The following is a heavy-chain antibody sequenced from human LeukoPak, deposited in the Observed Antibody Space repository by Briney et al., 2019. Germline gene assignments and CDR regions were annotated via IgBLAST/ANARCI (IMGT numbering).Heavy chain of an antibody. Sequence: PSQTLSLTCTVSGGSISSGGYYWSWIRQPPGKGLEWIGYIYHSGSTYYNPSLKSRVTISVDRSKNQFSLKLSSVTAADTAVYYCARGFKDYDFWSGGTSFDYWGQGTLVTVSS. CDR3: ARGFKDYDFWSGGTSFDY. CDR2: IYHSGST. V-gene: IGHV4-30-2*01. J-gene: IGHJ4*02. CDR1: GGSISSGGYY. D-gene: IGHD3-3*01.